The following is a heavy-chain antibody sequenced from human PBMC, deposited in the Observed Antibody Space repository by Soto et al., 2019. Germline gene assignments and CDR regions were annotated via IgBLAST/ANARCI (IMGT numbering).Heavy chain of an antibody. CDR1: VYTFTGYY. CDR2: INPNSGGT. J-gene: IGHJ6*02. V-gene: IGHV1-2*04. D-gene: IGHD1-1*01. CDR3: ARDLRVPYYYGMDV. Sequence: GASVKVSCKASVYTFTGYYMHWVRQAPGQGLEWMGWINPNSGGTNYAQKFQGWVTMTRDTSISTAYMELSRLRSDDTAVYYCARDLRVPYYYGMDVWGQGTTVTVSS.